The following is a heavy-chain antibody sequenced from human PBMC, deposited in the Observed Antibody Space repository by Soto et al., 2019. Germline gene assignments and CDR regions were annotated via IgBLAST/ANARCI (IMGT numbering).Heavy chain of an antibody. Sequence: ASVKVSCKASGYTFTSYDINWVRQATGQVLEWLGWMNPNSGNTGYAQKFQGRVTMTRNTSISTAYMELSSLRSEDTAVYYCARAIKTYYDFWSGHYYYYGMDVWGQGTSVTVSS. V-gene: IGHV1-8*01. CDR1: GYTFTSYD. CDR3: ARAIKTYYDFWSGHYYYYGMDV. D-gene: IGHD3-3*01. J-gene: IGHJ6*02. CDR2: MNPNSGNT.